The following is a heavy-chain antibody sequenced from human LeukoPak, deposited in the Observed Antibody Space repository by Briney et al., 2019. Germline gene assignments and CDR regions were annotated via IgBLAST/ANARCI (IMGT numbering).Heavy chain of an antibody. CDR1: GFTFSDYY. Sequence: PGRSLRLSCAASGFTFSDYYMSWIRQAPGKGLEWVSYISSSGSTIYYADSVKGRFTISRDNAKNSLYLQMNSLKTEDTAVYYCTTDVIMGATTPGVGYWGQGTLVTVSS. D-gene: IGHD1-26*01. CDR2: ISSSGSTI. V-gene: IGHV3-11*01. J-gene: IGHJ4*02. CDR3: TTDVIMGATTPGVGY.